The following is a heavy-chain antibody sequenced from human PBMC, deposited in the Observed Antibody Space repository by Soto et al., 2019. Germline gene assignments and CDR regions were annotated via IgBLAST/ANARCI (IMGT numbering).Heavy chain of an antibody. CDR2: IYWNEGT. CDR1: GFSLSANGVG. Sequence: SGPTLVNPTATLTLTCAFSGFSLSANGVGVGWIRQPPGGALEWLAIIYWNEGTRIRPTLQSRLSISKDTSKNQVVLTLSNMDPRDTGTSYCARKLSGSYWKFDPWGPGDQVTASS. V-gene: IGHV2-5*01. D-gene: IGHD3-22*01. J-gene: IGHJ5*02. CDR3: ARKLSGSYWKFDP.